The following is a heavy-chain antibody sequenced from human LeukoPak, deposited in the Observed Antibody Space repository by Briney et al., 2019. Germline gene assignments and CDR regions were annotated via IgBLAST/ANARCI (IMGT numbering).Heavy chain of an antibody. V-gene: IGHV4-61*02. CDR2: IFTTGST. Sequence: SETLSLTCTVSGGSISSGSYYWSWIRQPAGKGLECIGRIFTTGSTNYSPSLKSRVTMSVDTSKNQFSLNLSSVTAADTAVYYCARSRIAAAGPEEYFQHWGQGTLVTVSS. CDR3: ARSRIAAAGPEEYFQH. J-gene: IGHJ1*01. CDR1: GGSISSGSYY. D-gene: IGHD6-13*01.